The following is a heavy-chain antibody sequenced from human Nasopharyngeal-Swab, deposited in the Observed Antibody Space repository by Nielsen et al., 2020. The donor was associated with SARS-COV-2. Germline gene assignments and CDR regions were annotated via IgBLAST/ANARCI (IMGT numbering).Heavy chain of an antibody. Sequence: GGSLRLSCAASGFTFNNFYMQWVRQVPGKGLMWVARISSDGRRTTYADSVKGRFTISRDNAKNTLYLQMSSLRTEDTSIYHCTRDGGSYSISWLAFDMWGQGTKVTVSS. J-gene: IGHJ3*02. V-gene: IGHV3-74*03. D-gene: IGHD6-13*01. CDR1: GFTFNNFY. CDR3: TRDGGSYSISWLAFDM. CDR2: ISSDGRRT.